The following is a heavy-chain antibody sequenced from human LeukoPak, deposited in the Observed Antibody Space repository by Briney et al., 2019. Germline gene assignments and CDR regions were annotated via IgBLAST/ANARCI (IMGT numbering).Heavy chain of an antibody. V-gene: IGHV3-23*01. CDR2: ISGSGGST. Sequence: GGSLRLSCAASGYTFISYAMSWVRQAPGKGLEWVSAISGSGGSTYYADSVKGRFTISRDNSKNTLYLQMNSLRADDTAVYYCAKLQSMGSEWFGDYWGQGTLVTVSS. D-gene: IGHD3-3*01. CDR1: GYTFISYA. CDR3: AKLQSMGSEWFGDY. J-gene: IGHJ4*02.